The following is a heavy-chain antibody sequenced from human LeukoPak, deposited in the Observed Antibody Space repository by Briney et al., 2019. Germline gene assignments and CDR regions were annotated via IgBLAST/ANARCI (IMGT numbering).Heavy chain of an antibody. V-gene: IGHV3-21*01. CDR1: GFTFSSYS. CDR3: ARVVTAAWDWFDP. D-gene: IGHD2-2*01. CDR2: ISSSSSYI. J-gene: IGHJ5*02. Sequence: KPGGSLRLSCAASGFTFSSYSMNWVRQAPGKGLEWVSSISSSSSYIYYADSVKGRFTISRDNAKNSLYLQMNSLRAEDTAVYYCARVVTAAWDWFDPWGQGTLVTVSS.